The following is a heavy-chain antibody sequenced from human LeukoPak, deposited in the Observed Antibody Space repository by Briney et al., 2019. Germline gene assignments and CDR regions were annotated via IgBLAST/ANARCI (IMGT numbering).Heavy chain of an antibody. Sequence: SETLSLTCTVSSGSISNYYWSWIRQPPGKGLEWIGYIYYSGSTNYNPSLKSRVTISVDTSKNQFSLKLSSVTAADTAVYYCARRFSSVSSFGEYWDDAFDIWGQGTTVTVSS. CDR2: IYYSGST. V-gene: IGHV4-59*12. D-gene: IGHD3-10*01. CDR3: ARRFSSVSSFGEYWDDAFDI. J-gene: IGHJ3*02. CDR1: SGSISNYY.